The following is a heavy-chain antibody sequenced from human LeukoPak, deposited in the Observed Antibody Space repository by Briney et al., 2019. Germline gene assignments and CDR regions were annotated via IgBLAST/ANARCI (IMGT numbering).Heavy chain of an antibody. CDR2: ISPSGDIL. V-gene: IGHV3-23*01. CDR1: GFTFSSHG. J-gene: IGHJ4*02. Sequence: PGGSLRLSCAASGFTFSSHGMNWVRQAPGKGLEWVSGISPSGDILYYADSVKGQFTISRDNSKNTVSLQMNSLRAEDTAVYYCTSLSNTDKDDYWGQGTLVTVSS. CDR3: TSLSNTDKDDY. D-gene: IGHD1/OR15-1a*01.